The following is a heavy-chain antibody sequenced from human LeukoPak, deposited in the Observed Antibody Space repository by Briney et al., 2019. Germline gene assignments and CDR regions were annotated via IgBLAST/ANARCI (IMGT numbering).Heavy chain of an antibody. D-gene: IGHD6-13*01. CDR3: ARRKGYSSSRADAFDI. CDR1: GYGFTSYW. Sequence: GESLKISCKGSGYGFTSYWIGWVRQMPGKGLEWMGIIYPGDSDTRYSPSFQGQVTISADRSISTAYLQWSSLKASDTAMYYCARRKGYSSSRADAFDIWGQGTMVTVSS. CDR2: IYPGDSDT. V-gene: IGHV5-51*01. J-gene: IGHJ3*02.